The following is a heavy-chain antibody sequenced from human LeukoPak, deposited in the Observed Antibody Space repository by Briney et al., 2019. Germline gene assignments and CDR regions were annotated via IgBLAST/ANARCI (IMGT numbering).Heavy chain of an antibody. V-gene: IGHV3-30*02. CDR1: GFTVSSHH. CDR2: IRYDGSNK. J-gene: IGHJ4*02. Sequence: GGSLRLSCAGSGFTVSSHHMRWVRQAPGKGLEWVAFIRYDGSNKYYADSVKGRFTISRDNSKNTLYLQMNSLRAEDTAVYYCATDPEVTNLYSWVQGNLVTVSS. CDR3: ATDPEVTNLYS. D-gene: IGHD4-11*01.